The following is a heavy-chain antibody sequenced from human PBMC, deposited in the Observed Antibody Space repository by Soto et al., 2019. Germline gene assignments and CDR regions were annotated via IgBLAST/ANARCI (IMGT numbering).Heavy chain of an antibody. V-gene: IGHV1-24*01. CDR3: ATDRGDYVSFDY. Sequence: AAGKVSCKVSGYTLTELSMHWVRQAPGKGLEWMGGFDPEDGETIYAQKFQGRVTMTEDTSTDTAYMELSSLRSEDTAVYYCATDRGDYVSFDYWGQGTLVTVSS. D-gene: IGHD4-17*01. CDR2: FDPEDGET. J-gene: IGHJ4*02. CDR1: GYTLTELS.